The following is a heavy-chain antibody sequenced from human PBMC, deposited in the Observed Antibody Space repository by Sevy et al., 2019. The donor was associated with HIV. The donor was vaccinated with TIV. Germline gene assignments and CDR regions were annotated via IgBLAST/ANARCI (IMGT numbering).Heavy chain of an antibody. Sequence: ALVKVSCKVSGYTLTQLSMHWVRLTPGKGLEWMASFDPEDAKTVYSQKFQGRLSMTEDTSTPPAYMELSSLRSEDTAVYYCATTKDYYESSGDPFDYWGQGTLVTVSS. D-gene: IGHD3-22*01. J-gene: IGHJ4*02. V-gene: IGHV1-24*01. CDR1: GYTLTQLS. CDR2: FDPEDAKT. CDR3: ATTKDYYESSGDPFDY.